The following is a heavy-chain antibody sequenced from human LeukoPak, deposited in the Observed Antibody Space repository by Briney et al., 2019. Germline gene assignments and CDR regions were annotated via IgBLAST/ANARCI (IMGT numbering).Heavy chain of an antibody. CDR3: ARGHGVRVAAADY. J-gene: IGHJ4*02. CDR1: GYTFTSYG. Sequence: ASVKVSCKASGYTFTSYGISWVRQATGQGLEWMGWMNPNSGNTGYAQKFQGRVTMTRNTSISTACMELSSLRSEDTAVYYCARGHGVRVAAADYWGQGTLVTVSS. CDR2: MNPNSGNT. D-gene: IGHD6-13*01. V-gene: IGHV1-8*02.